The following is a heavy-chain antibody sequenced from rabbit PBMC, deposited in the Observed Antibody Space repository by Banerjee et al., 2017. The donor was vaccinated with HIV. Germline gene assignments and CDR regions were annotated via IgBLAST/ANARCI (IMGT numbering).Heavy chain of an antibody. D-gene: IGHD1-1*01. CDR1: GFSFSSSYY. Sequence: QSLEESGGDLVKPGASLTLTCTASGFSFSSSYYMCWVRQAPGKGLEWIGITYVGKVNVDYASWVNGRFTISSDNAQTTVDLQMNGLTAADTATYFCARASTSGYYPSYAFNLWGPGTLVTVS. CDR2: TYVGKVNV. CDR3: ARASTSGYYPSYAFNL. V-gene: IGHV1S40*01. J-gene: IGHJ4*01.